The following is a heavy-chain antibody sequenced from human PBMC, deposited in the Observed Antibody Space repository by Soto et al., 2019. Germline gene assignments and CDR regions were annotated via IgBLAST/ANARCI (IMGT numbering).Heavy chain of an antibody. J-gene: IGHJ5*02. CDR1: GFTFSHYW. D-gene: IGHD1-26*01. V-gene: IGHV3-74*01. CDR3: SRDPGANWFDP. Sequence: GGSLRLSCVASGFTFSHYWRHWVRQGPGKGLLWVSRIRGDGTLTNYADSVEGRFTISRDNAKNTVYLQMDSLRVEDMAVYYCSRDPGANWFDPWGQVTLVTVSS. CDR2: IRGDGTLT.